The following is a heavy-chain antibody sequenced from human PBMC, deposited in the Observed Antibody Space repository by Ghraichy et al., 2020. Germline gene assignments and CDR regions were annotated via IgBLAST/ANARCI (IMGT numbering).Heavy chain of an antibody. D-gene: IGHD3-9*01. V-gene: IGHV1-18*01. Sequence: ASVKVSCKASGYTFTSYGISWVRQAPGQGLEWMGWISAYNGNTNYAQKLQGRVTMTTDTSTSTAYMELRSLRSDDTAVYYCARIPRYFDWLSNSAEYFQHWGQGTLVTVSS. CDR1: GYTFTSYG. CDR3: ARIPRYFDWLSNSAEYFQH. CDR2: ISAYNGNT. J-gene: IGHJ1*01.